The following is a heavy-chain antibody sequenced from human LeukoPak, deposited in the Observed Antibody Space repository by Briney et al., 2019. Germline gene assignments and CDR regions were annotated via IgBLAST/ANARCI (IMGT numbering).Heavy chain of an antibody. J-gene: IGHJ4*02. CDR2: INPSSSYI. CDR3: ARDKDRTSAGRCYLPDD. CDR1: EFTFSSYN. V-gene: IGHV3-21*01. D-gene: IGHD2-15*01. Sequence: PGGSLRLSCVASEFTFSSYNMNRVRQAPGKGLEWLSSINPSSSYINYADSVKGRVTISRDNGKNSVYLQMSSLRAEDTAVYYCARDKDRTSAGRCYLPDDWGQGTLVTVSS.